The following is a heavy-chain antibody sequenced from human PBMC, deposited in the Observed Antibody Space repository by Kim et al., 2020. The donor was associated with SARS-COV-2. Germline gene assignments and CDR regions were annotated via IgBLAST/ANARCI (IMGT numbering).Heavy chain of an antibody. V-gene: IGHV3-48*04. J-gene: IGHJ6*04. CDR1: GFTFSSYS. CDR3: ARDPRGRTHDYYGMDV. CDR2: ISSSSSTI. Sequence: GGSLRLSCAASGFTFSSYSMNWVRQAPGKGLEWVSYISSSSSTIYYADSVKGRFTISRDNAKNSLYLQMNSLRAEDTAVYYCARDPRGRTHDYYGMDVWGEGTTVAVSS.